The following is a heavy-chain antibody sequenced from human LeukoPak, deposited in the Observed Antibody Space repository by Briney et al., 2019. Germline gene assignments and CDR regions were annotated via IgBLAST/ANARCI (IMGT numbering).Heavy chain of an antibody. CDR2: VSYDGSNN. D-gene: IGHD3-10*01. J-gene: IGHJ6*03. CDR1: GFNFSTYS. Sequence: PGGSLRLSCAASGFNFSTYSMHWVRQAPGKGLQWVAVVSYDGSNNYYADSAKGRFTISRDNSKNTLSLQMNSLRAEDTAVYYCARDLRFGHYYYYYMDVWGKGTTVTVSS. CDR3: ARDLRFGHYYYYYMDV. V-gene: IGHV3-30*04.